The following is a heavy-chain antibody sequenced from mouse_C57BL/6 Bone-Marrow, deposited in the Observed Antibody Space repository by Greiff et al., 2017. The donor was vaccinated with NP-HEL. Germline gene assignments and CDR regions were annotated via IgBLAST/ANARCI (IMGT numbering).Heavy chain of an antibody. V-gene: IGHV5-6*01. CDR2: ISSGGSYT. CDR1: GFTFSSYG. J-gene: IGHJ1*03. Sequence: DVQLVESGGDLVKPGGSLKLSCAASGFTFSSYGMSWVRQTPDKRLEWVATISSGGSYTYYPDSVKGRFTISRDNAKNTLYLQMSSLKSEDTAMYYCARHGDGYLWYFDVWGTGTTVTVSS. D-gene: IGHD2-3*01. CDR3: ARHGDGYLWYFDV.